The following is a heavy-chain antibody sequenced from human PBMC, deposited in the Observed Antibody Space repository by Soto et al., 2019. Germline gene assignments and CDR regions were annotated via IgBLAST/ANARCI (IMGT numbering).Heavy chain of an antibody. V-gene: IGHV1-69*01. CDR3: AGPNYYDSSGYYHPFDY. CDR1: GGTFSSYA. Sequence: QVQLVQSGAEVKKPGSSVKVSCKASGGTFSSYAISWVRQAPGQGLEWMGGIITIFCTANYAQKFQGRVTITADESTSTAYMELSSLRSEDTAVYYCAGPNYYDSSGYYHPFDYWGQGTLVTVSS. CDR2: IITIFCTA. D-gene: IGHD3-22*01. J-gene: IGHJ4*02.